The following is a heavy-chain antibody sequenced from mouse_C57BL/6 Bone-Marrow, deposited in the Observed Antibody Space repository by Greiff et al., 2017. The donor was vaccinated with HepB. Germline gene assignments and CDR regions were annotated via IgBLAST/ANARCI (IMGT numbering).Heavy chain of an antibody. Sequence: EVQLQQSVAELVRPGASVKLSCTASGFNIKNTYMHWVKQRPEQGLEWIGRIDPANGNTKYAPKFQGKATITADTSSNTAYLQLSSLTSEDTSIYYWARGDYYGSYYFDYWGQGTTLTVSS. CDR3: ARGDYYGSYYFDY. D-gene: IGHD1-1*01. CDR2: IDPANGNT. V-gene: IGHV14-3*01. J-gene: IGHJ2*01. CDR1: GFNIKNTY.